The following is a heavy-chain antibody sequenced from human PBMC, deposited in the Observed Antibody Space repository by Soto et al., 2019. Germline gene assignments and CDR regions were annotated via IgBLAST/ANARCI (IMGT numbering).Heavy chain of an antibody. CDR1: GFTFSDSF. Sequence: QVQLVESGGGLVKPGRSLRLSCAASGFTFSDSFMSWSRQTPGKGPEWLSYISGRDGNIYYADSVRGRFTISRENAKNSVYLQLNSLRAEDTAVYYCAGDQGPNYMAVWGKGTTVTVS. CDR3: AGDQGPNYMAV. CDR2: ISGRDGNI. J-gene: IGHJ6*03. V-gene: IGHV3-11*01.